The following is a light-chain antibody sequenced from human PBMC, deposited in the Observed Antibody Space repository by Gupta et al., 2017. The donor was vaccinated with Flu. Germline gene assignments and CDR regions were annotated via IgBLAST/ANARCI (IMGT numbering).Light chain of an antibody. J-gene: IGKJ4*01. CDR3: QQDKNWPPLT. Sequence: EIVMTQSPATLSVSPGERATLSCRASQSVSNNLAWYQQRPGQAPRLLIYGASTRATGIPARFSGSGCGTELPLTISSRQLEDFAVYYSQQDKNWPPLTFGGGTKVEIK. V-gene: IGKV3-15*01. CDR1: QSVSNN. CDR2: GAS.